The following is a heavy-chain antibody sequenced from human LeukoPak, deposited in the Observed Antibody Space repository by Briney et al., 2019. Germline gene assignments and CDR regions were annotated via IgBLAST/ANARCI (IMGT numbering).Heavy chain of an antibody. CDR1: GFTFDDYA. CDR2: ISWNSGSI. CDR3: AKDPRSYCGGDCSYWYFDL. D-gene: IGHD2-21*02. V-gene: IGHV3-9*01. J-gene: IGHJ2*01. Sequence: GGSLRLSCAASGFTFDDYAMHWVRQAPGKGLEWVSGISWNSGSIGYADSVKGRFTISRDNAKNSLYLQMNSLRAEDTALYYCAKDPRSYCGGDCSYWYFDLWGRGTLVTVSS.